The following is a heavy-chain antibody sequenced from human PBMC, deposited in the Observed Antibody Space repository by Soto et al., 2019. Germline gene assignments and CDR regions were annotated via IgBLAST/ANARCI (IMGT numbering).Heavy chain of an antibody. CDR2: ISSSSSVI. J-gene: IGHJ3*02. Sequence: LRLSCAVSGFTFSTYSMTWVRQAPGKGLEWVSYISSSSSVIYYADSVKGRITVSRDNAKNSLFLQMHSLRADDTAVYYCARYLIIPRAFDIWGQGTTVTVSS. CDR1: GFTFSTYS. V-gene: IGHV3-48*04. CDR3: ARYLIIPRAFDI. D-gene: IGHD2-21*01.